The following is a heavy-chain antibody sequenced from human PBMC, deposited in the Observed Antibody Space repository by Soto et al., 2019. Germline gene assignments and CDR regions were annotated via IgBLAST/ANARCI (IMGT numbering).Heavy chain of an antibody. CDR1: GFTFSSYA. V-gene: IGHV3-64*01. CDR3: ARDQFAVGYSSAFDI. D-gene: IGHD6-13*01. CDR2: ISSNGGST. J-gene: IGHJ3*02. Sequence: EVQLVESGGGLVQPGGSLRLSCAASGFTFSSYAMHWVRQPPGKGLEYVSAISSNGGSTYYANSVKGRFTISRDNSKNTLYLQMGSLRAEDMAVYYCARDQFAVGYSSAFDIWGQGTMVTVSS.